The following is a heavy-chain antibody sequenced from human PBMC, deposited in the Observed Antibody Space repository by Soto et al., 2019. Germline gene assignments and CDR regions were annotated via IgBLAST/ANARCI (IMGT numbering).Heavy chain of an antibody. V-gene: IGHV3-72*01. CDR1: GFTFSDHY. CDR3: ARCHIGYED. CDR2: TRNKAKSYTT. J-gene: IGHJ4*02. Sequence: EVQLVESGGGLVQPGGSLRLSCAASGFTFSDHYIDWVRQAPGKGLEWVGRTRNKAKSYTTEYAASVKGRFTISRDDSNNSVHLQMTSLKTEDTAVYYCARCHIGYEDWGQGTLVTVSS. D-gene: IGHD5-12*01.